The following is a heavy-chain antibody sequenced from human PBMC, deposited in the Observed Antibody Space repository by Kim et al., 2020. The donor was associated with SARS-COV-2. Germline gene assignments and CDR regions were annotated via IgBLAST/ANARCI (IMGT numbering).Heavy chain of an antibody. J-gene: IGHJ2*01. CDR3: AKRLGGSPGAFWYFDL. V-gene: IGHV4-34*01. CDR2: IYHSGST. D-gene: IGHD5-12*01. CDR1: GGSFSGYY. Sequence: SETLSLTCAVYGGSFSGYYWSWIRQPPGKGLEWIGEIYHSGSTNYNPSLRSRVIISVDTSKNQFSLKPSSMTTADTAVYYCAKRLGGSPGAFWYFDLWGRGTLVTVSS.